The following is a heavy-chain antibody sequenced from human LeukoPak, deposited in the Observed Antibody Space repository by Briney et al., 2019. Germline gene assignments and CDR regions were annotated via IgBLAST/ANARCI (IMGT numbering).Heavy chain of an antibody. J-gene: IGHJ4*02. CDR1: GFTFDDYA. CDR2: IGGDGGRR. D-gene: IGHD3-22*01. Sequence: PGGSLRLSCAASGFTFDDYAMQGLRQATGEGLEWVSLIGGDGGRRYYAASVKGRFTISRDNSKTSLFLQMKSLRTDDTALYYCVKEPHYYDRSGYFWGQGTLVTVSS. V-gene: IGHV3-43*02. CDR3: VKEPHYYDRSGYF.